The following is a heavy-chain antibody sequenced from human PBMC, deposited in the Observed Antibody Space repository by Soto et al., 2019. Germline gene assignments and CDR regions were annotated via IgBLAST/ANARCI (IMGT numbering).Heavy chain of an antibody. CDR3: ARQLSHICDS. Sequence: GESLKISCKGVGYKFGSAWIGWVRQMPGKGLAWMGIIKPGTSDIRYSPSCRGHVTISADEAVSTAYLQWSSLKASDTAMYYCARQLSHICDSWGQGTLVTVSS. CDR2: IKPGTSDI. CDR1: GYKFGSAW. D-gene: IGHD3-3*02. J-gene: IGHJ4*02. V-gene: IGHV5-51*01.